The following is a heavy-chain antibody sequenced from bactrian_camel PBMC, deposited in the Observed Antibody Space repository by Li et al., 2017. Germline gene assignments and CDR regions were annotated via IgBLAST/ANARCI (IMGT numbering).Heavy chain of an antibody. CDR2: IERSGKI. V-gene: IGHV3S53*01. J-gene: IGHJ4*01. Sequence: HVQLVESGGGSVQTGESLTLSCVAPGYITSSYFMGWLRHQAPGQKREGVAAIERSGKITYVDSVLGRFTISRDNAKNTLYLQMNSLKPEDTAMYYCAAASFPLVVAGIFRTPRYWGQGTQVTVS. CDR3: AAASFPLVVAGIFRTPRY. CDR1: GYITSSYF. D-gene: IGHD6*01.